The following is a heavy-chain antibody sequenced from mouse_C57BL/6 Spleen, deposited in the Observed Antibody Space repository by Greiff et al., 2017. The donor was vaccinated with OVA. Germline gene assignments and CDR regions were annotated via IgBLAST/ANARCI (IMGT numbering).Heavy chain of an antibody. V-gene: IGHV5-9*01. Sequence: EVKLQESGGGLVKPGGSLKLSCAASGFTFSSYTMSWVRQTPEKRLEWVATISGGGGNTYYPDSVKGRFTISRDNAKNTLYLQMSSLRSEDTALYYCARHLYGYDTWFAYWGQGTLVTVSA. D-gene: IGHD2-2*01. J-gene: IGHJ3*01. CDR1: GFTFSSYT. CDR2: ISGGGGNT. CDR3: ARHLYGYDTWFAY.